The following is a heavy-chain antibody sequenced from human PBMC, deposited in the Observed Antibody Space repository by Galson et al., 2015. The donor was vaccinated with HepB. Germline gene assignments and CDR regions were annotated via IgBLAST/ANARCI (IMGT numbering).Heavy chain of an antibody. CDR1: GFTFSSYA. CDR3: TRGGRSGDYLGY. Sequence: SLRLSCAASGFTFSSYAMHWVRQAPGKGLEWVAVISYDGSNKYYADSVKGRFTISRDNSKNTLYLQMNSLRAEDTAVYYCTRGGRSGDYLGYWGQGTLVTVSS. CDR2: ISYDGSNK. D-gene: IGHD4-17*01. V-gene: IGHV3-30*04. J-gene: IGHJ4*02.